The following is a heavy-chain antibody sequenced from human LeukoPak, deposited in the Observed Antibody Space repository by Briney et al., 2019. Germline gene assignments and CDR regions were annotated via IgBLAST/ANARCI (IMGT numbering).Heavy chain of an antibody. D-gene: IGHD1-14*01. Sequence: GGSLRLSCAASGFTFSSYEMNWVRRAPGKGLEWVSYISSSGSTIYYADSVKGRFTISRDNAKNSLYLQMNSLRAEDTAVYYCARAQPRRGRTFDYWGQGTLVTVSS. CDR3: ARAQPRRGRTFDY. CDR1: GFTFSSYE. V-gene: IGHV3-48*03. CDR2: ISSSGSTI. J-gene: IGHJ4*02.